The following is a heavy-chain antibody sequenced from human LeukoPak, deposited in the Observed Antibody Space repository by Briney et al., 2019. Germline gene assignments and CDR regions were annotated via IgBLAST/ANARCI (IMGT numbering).Heavy chain of an antibody. Sequence: SETLSLTCAVSGYSISSGYYWGWIRQPPGKGLEWIGSIYHSGSTYYNPSLKSRVTISVDTSKNQFSLKLSSVTAADTAVYYCARVICTNGVCYIGHIVLKDAFDIWGQGTMVTVSS. CDR3: ARVICTNGVCYIGHIVLKDAFDI. J-gene: IGHJ3*02. CDR2: IYHSGST. D-gene: IGHD2-8*01. V-gene: IGHV4-38-2*01. CDR1: GYSISSGYY.